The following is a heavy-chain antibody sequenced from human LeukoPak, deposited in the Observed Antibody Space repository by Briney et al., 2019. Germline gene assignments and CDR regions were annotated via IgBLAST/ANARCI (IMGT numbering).Heavy chain of an antibody. D-gene: IGHD3-10*01. CDR2: ISYDGSNK. V-gene: IGHV3-30-3*01. Sequence: GGSLRLSCAASGFTFSSYAMHWVRQAPGKGLEWVAVISYDGSNKYYADSVKGRFTISRDNSKNTLYLQMNSLRAEDTAVYYCARDWVRSHCTDWGQGTLVTVSS. CDR3: ARDWVRSHCTD. J-gene: IGHJ4*02. CDR1: GFTFSSYA.